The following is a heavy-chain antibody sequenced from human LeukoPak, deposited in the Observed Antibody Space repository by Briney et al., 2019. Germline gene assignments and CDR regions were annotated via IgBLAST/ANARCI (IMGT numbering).Heavy chain of an antibody. CDR2: IYHSGST. D-gene: IGHD3-22*01. CDR3: ARGFNHYDSSGYYPDYFDY. Sequence: SQTLSLTCAVSGGSISSGGYSWSWIRQPPGKGLEWIGYIYHSGSTYYNPSLKSRVTISVDRSKNQFSLKLSSVTAADTAVYYCARGFNHYDSSGYYPDYFDYWGQGTLVTVSS. V-gene: IGHV4-30-2*01. J-gene: IGHJ4*02. CDR1: GGSISSGGYS.